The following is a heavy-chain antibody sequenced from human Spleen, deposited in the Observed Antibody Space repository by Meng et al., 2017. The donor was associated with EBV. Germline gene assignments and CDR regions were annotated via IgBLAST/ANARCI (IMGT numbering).Heavy chain of an antibody. Sequence: QVQLVQSGAEVKKPGAAVRLSCKASGYTFTRYHIHWVRQAPGQGLAWMGIINPSGGSTNYAQKFQGRVTITRDTSTSTVFMELSSLRSEDMAVYYCALGGELGRGATEAADKWDQGTLVTVAS. CDR2: INPSGGST. D-gene: IGHD1-1*01. V-gene: IGHV1-46*01. CDR3: ALGGELGRGATEAADK. J-gene: IGHJ4*02. CDR1: GYTFTRYH.